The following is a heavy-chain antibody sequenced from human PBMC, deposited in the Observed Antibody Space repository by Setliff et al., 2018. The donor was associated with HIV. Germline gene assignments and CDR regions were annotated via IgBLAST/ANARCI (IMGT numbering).Heavy chain of an antibody. D-gene: IGHD3-16*01. CDR1: GFAFSSQA. Sequence: GSLRLSCAASGFAFSSQAMSWVRQAPGKGLDWVSVISESGYSADSVKGRFTISRDNSKNTLFLQMNSLRPEDTAIYYCAKDKSYHDYIWGSSVLAYWGQGTLVTVSS. V-gene: IGHV3-23*01. CDR2: ISESG. CDR3: AKDKSYHDYIWGSSVLAY. J-gene: IGHJ4*02.